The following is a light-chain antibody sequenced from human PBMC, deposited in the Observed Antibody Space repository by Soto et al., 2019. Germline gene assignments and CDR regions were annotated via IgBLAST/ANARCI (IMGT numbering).Light chain of an antibody. V-gene: IGLV2-8*01. J-gene: IGLJ2*01. Sequence: QSALTQPPSASGSPGQSVTISCTGTSSDIGGYNYVSWYQQHPGKAPKLMIYELSKRPSGVPDRFSGSKSGNTASLTVSGLQAEDEADYSCSSHAGSNNFVVFGGGTKVTVL. CDR3: SSHAGSNNFVV. CDR1: SSDIGGYNY. CDR2: ELS.